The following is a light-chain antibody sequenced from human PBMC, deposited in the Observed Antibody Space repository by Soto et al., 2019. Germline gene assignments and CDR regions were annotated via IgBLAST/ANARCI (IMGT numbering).Light chain of an antibody. J-gene: IGLJ2*01. V-gene: IGLV1-47*01. CDR1: RSNIGSNF. CDR2: TND. CDR3: SAWDDDLSGLV. Sequence: QSVLTQPPSASGTPGQRVTISCSGSRSNIGSNFVYWYQQFPGTAPKLVIYTNDQRPSGVPGRVSGSKSGTAASLAISGLRSNDEDDYYCSAWDDDLSGLVFGGGTKLTVL.